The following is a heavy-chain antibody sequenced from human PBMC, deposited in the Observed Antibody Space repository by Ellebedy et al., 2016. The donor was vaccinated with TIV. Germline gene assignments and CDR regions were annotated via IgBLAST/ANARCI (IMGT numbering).Heavy chain of an antibody. CDR3: AKPLMYGDYGNWFDP. CDR1: GFTFSSYG. J-gene: IGHJ5*02. V-gene: IGHV3-30*18. D-gene: IGHD4-17*01. CDR2: ISYDGSNK. Sequence: GGSLRLSXAASGFTFSSYGMHWVRQAPGKGLEWVAVISYDGSNKYYADSVKSRFTISRDNSKNTLYLQMNSLRAEDTAVYYCAKPLMYGDYGNWFDPWGQGTLVTVSS.